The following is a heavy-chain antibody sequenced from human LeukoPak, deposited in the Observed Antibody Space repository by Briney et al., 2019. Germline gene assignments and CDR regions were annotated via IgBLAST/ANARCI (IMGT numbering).Heavy chain of an antibody. CDR2: ISAHNGNT. CDR1: GYTFTSYG. V-gene: IGHV1-18*01. Sequence: ASVKVSCKTSGYTFTSYGITWVRQAPGQGLEWMRWISAHNGNTYYAQELQDRVTMTTDTSTSTVYMELRSLGSDDTAVYYCARGGLSPDYWGQGTLVIVSS. J-gene: IGHJ4*02. D-gene: IGHD3-16*02. CDR3: ARGGLSPDY.